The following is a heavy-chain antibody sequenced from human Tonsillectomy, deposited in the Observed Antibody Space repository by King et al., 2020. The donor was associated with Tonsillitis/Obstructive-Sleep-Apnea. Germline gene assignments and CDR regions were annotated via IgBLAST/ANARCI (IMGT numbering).Heavy chain of an antibody. CDR3: ARGYGDYEPWFDP. Sequence: VQLQESGPGLVKPSGTLCLTCAVSGGSISSSNWWSWVRQPPGKGLVGYGEIYHIGSTNYNPSLKSRVTISVDKSKNQFSLKLSSVTATDTAVYYCARGYGDYEPWFDPWGQGTLVTVSS. D-gene: IGHD4-17*01. CDR2: IYHIGST. CDR1: GGSISSSNW. V-gene: IGHV4-4*02. J-gene: IGHJ5*02.